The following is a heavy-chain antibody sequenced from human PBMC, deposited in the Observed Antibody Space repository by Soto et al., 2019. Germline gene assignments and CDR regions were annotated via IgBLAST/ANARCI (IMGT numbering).Heavy chain of an antibody. CDR1: GGTFSSYA. CDR3: ASKGASYYYDSSCYWSLDY. V-gene: IGHV1-69*06. Sequence: QVQLVQSGAEVKKPGSSVKVSCKASGGTFSSYAISWVRQAPGQGLEWMGGIITIFGTANYAQKFQGRVTITTDKSTSTAYMELSSLRSEDTAVYYCASKGASYYYDSSCYWSLDYWGQGTLVTVSS. D-gene: IGHD3-22*01. CDR2: IITIFGTA. J-gene: IGHJ4*02.